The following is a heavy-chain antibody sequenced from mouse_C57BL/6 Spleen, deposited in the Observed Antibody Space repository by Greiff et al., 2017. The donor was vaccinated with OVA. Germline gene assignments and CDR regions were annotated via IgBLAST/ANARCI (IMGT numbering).Heavy chain of an antibody. CDR3: AREGYYGSRGY. CDR1: GYALTNYL. CDR2: INPGSGGT. J-gene: IGHJ2*01. V-gene: IGHV1-54*01. Sequence: VQLQQSGAELVRPGASVKVSCKASGYALTNYLIGWVKQKPGQGLEWIGVINPGSGGTNYNEKFKGKATLTADKSSSTAYMQLSSLTSEDSAVYFCAREGYYGSRGYWGQGTTLTVSS. D-gene: IGHD1-1*01.